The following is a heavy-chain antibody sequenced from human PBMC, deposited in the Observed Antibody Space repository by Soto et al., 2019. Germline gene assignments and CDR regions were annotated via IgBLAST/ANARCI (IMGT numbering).Heavy chain of an antibody. CDR3: ARGRITMVRGLDY. CDR1: GGAISSGGYS. V-gene: IGHV4-30-2*01. Sequence: SETLSLTCAVSGGAISSGGYSWVCMRQPPGKGLEWIGYIYHSGSTYYNPSLKSRVTISVDRSKNQFSLKLSSVTAADTAVYYCARGRITMVRGLDYWGQGTLVTVSS. CDR2: IYHSGST. J-gene: IGHJ4*02. D-gene: IGHD3-10*01.